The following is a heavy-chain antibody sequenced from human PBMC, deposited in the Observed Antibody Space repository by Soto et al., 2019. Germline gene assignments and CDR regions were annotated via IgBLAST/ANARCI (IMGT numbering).Heavy chain of an antibody. V-gene: IGHV5-10-1*01. CDR2: IDPSDSYT. J-gene: IGHJ6*02. D-gene: IGHD5-12*01. CDR3: TAGVDIVVTIVIICRSYKGMDF. CDR1: GYSFTSYL. Sequence: GEYLKISCKGSGYSFTSYLISWVRQMPGKGLEWMGRIDPSDSYTNYSPSFQGHVTISADKSISTAYLQWRSLQASDTAMYYCTAGVDIVVTIVIICRSYKGMDFWGQGTMVTVS.